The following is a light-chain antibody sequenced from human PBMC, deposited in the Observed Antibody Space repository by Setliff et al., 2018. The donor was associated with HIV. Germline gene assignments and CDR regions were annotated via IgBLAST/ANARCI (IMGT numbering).Light chain of an antibody. J-gene: IGLJ1*01. V-gene: IGLV2-8*01. CDR3: SSYTSSTPLYV. Sequence: QSALTQPPSASGSPGQSVAISCTGTNSDIGSYNYVSWYQQHPGKAPKLMIYEVTKRPSGVPDRFSGSKSGNTASLTVSGLQAEDEADYYCSSYTSSTPLYVFGAGTKGTV. CDR1: NSDIGSYNY. CDR2: EVT.